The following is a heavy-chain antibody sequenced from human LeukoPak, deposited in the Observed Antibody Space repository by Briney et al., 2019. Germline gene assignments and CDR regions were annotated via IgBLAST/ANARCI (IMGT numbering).Heavy chain of an antibody. CDR1: GLTFNTYW. V-gene: IGHV3-7*01. CDR3: ARDALRGDSGSYGGPIGVFDY. CDR2: TKQDGSEK. Sequence: GGSLRLSCAASGLTFNTYWMSWVRQAPGKGLEWVANTKQDGSEKYYVDSVKGRFTISRDNAEKSLSLQMNSLRVEDTAVYYCARDALRGDSGSYGGPIGVFDYWGQGTLVTVSS. D-gene: IGHD1-26*01. J-gene: IGHJ4*02.